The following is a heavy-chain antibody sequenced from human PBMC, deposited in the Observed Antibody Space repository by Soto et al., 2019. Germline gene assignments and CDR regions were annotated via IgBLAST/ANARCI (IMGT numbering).Heavy chain of an antibody. Sequence: SETLSLTCTVSGGSISSGGYYWSWIRQHPGKGLEWIGYIYYSGSTYYNPSLKSRVTISVDTSKNQFSLKLSSVTAADTAVYYCATHSSSWYEGVYWGQGTLVTVS. CDR3: ATHSSSWYEGVY. V-gene: IGHV4-31*03. CDR1: GGSISSGGYY. D-gene: IGHD6-13*01. J-gene: IGHJ4*02. CDR2: IYYSGST.